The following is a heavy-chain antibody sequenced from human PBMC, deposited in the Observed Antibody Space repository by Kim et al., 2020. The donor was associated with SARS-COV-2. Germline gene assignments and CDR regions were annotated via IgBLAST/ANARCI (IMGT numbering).Heavy chain of an antibody. D-gene: IGHD3-3*01. CDR3: ARGSNTIFGIIVNGMDV. CDR1: GGFITSDY. Sequence: SETLSLTCTVSGGFITSDYWNWIRQSPGKGLEWIGYIHYSGKANYNPSLKSRVIISIDTSKTQFSLKLSSVTSADTGVYYCARGSNTIFGIIVNGMDVWGPGTTVTVSS. V-gene: IGHV4-59*13. CDR2: IHYSGKA. J-gene: IGHJ6*02.